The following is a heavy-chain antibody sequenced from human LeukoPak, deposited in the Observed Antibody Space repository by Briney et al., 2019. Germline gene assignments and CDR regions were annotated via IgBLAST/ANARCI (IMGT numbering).Heavy chain of an antibody. D-gene: IGHD1-26*01. J-gene: IGHJ4*02. CDR3: TRGLWETY. Sequence: SLRLSCAASGFTFSSYEMNWVRQAPGKGLEWVGFIRSKAHGGTTDYAASVKGRFTISRDDSKSIAYLQMNSLKTEDTAVYYCTRGLWETYWGQGTLVTVSS. CDR1: GFTFSSYE. V-gene: IGHV3-49*04. CDR2: IRSKAHGGTT.